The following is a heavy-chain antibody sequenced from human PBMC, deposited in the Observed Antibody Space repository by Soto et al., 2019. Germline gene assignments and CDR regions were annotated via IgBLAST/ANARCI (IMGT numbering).Heavy chain of an antibody. Sequence: GGPVKVSCKASGGTFTTAAISWVRQAPGQGLEWMGGIMPIFRTADYAQKFQDRVSITADESTRTAYLELRSLRSDDTAVYYCAREGVAPYYYYGMDVWGQGTPVTVSS. CDR3: AREGVAPYYYYGMDV. D-gene: IGHD5-12*01. CDR1: GGTFTTAA. V-gene: IGHV1-69*13. J-gene: IGHJ6*02. CDR2: IMPIFRTA.